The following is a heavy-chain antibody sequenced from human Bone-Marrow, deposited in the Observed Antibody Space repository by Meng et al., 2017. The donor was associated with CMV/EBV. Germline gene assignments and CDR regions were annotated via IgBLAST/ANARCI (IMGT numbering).Heavy chain of an antibody. Sequence: GESLKISCAASGFTFSSYSMNWVRQAPGKGLEWVSSISSISSYIYYADSVRGRFTISRDNAKNSLYLQMNSLRDEDTAVYYGARDPPDSSGYFDYWGQGTLVTVSS. J-gene: IGHJ4*02. CDR2: ISSISSYI. D-gene: IGHD3-22*01. CDR1: GFTFSSYS. V-gene: IGHV3-21*01. CDR3: ARDPPDSSGYFDY.